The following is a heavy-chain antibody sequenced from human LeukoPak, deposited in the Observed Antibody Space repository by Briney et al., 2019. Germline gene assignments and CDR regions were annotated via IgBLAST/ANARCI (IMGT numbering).Heavy chain of an antibody. CDR2: IIPILGIA. D-gene: IGHD2-21*02. CDR3: ARISGGDGGATDY. V-gene: IGHV1-69*04. Sequence: SVKVSCKASGGTFSSYAISWVRQAPGRGLEWMGRIIPILGIANYAQKFQGRVTITADKSTSTAYMELSSLRSEDTAVYYCARISGGDGGATDYWGQGTLVTVSS. CDR1: GGTFSSYA. J-gene: IGHJ4*02.